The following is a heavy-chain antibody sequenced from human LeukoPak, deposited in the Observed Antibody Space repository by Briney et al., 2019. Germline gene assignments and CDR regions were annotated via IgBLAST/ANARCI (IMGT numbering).Heavy chain of an antibody. Sequence: PGGSLRLSCAASGFTLSSYWISWVRQAPGKGLGWVANIKQDGSEKYYVDSVKGRFTISRDNAKNTVYLQMNSLRAEDTAVYYCARAVAAAGSYWGQGTLVTVSS. J-gene: IGHJ4*02. CDR2: IKQDGSEK. CDR1: GFTLSSYW. V-gene: IGHV3-7*04. CDR3: ARAVAAAGSY. D-gene: IGHD6-13*01.